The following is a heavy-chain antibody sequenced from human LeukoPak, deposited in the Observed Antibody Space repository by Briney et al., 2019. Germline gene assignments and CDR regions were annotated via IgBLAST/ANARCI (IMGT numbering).Heavy chain of an antibody. CDR2: IRASGSDT. Sequence: PGGSLRLSCAASGFTFSSYALSWVRQAPGKGLEWVSGIRASGSDTWYADSVKGRFTISRDNSKNTLYLQMNRLRAEDTAVYYCAAQAPYYYDSSGLLGYFQHWGQGTLVTVSS. CDR3: AAQAPYYYDSSGLLGYFQH. J-gene: IGHJ1*01. V-gene: IGHV3-23*01. D-gene: IGHD3-22*01. CDR1: GFTFSSYA.